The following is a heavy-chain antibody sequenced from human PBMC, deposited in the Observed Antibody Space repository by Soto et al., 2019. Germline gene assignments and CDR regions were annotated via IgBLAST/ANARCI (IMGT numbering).Heavy chain of an antibody. CDR2: ISSSSSSI. Sequence: GSLTLTCAASGFTFSSCSMNWVCEAPGTGLEGVSYISSSSSSINYADSVHGRFTFYRVNAKNSLYLQMNSLGAEAAAVGYCARDPSLRDYAVWNGDRGTYGYYYCMDVWGQGTTLIVSS. CDR1: GFTFSSCS. CDR3: ARDPSLRDYAVWNGDRGTYGYYYCMDV. D-gene: IGHD3-3*01. V-gene: IGHV3-48*01. J-gene: IGHJ6*02.